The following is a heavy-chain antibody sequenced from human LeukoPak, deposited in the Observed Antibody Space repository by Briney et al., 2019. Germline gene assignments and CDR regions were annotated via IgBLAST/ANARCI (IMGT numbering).Heavy chain of an antibody. J-gene: IGHJ4*02. D-gene: IGHD6-19*01. Sequence: SETLSLTCTVSGASISSGSYYWGWIRQPPGKGLEWIGSIYYSGGTYYNPSLKSRVTISVDTSKNQFSLRLSSVTAADTAVYYCARESAPTVADDYWGQGTLVTVSS. CDR3: ARESAPTVADDY. CDR1: GASISSGSYY. V-gene: IGHV4-39*07. CDR2: IYYSGGT.